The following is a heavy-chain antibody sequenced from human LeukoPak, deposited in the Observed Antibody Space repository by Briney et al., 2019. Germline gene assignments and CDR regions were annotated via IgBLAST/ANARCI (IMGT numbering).Heavy chain of an antibody. CDR2: IYYRVTS. CDR1: GDSISTYY. V-gene: IGHV4-59*01. Sequence: SETLSLTCTVSGDSISTYYWSWIRQPPGKGLEWIGYIYYRVTSDYNPSLKSRVTMSVDMSTRQISLKLSSVTAADTSVYYCARAVGGDGSGSLWGPGTLVTVSS. D-gene: IGHD3-10*01. J-gene: IGHJ4*02. CDR3: ARAVGGDGSGSL.